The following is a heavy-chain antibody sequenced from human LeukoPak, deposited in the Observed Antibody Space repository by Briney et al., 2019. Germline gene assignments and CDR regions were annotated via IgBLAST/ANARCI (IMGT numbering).Heavy chain of an antibody. D-gene: IGHD2-15*01. CDR1: GGSFSGYY. Sequence: PSETLSLTCAVYGGSFSGYYWSWIRQPPGKGLEWIGEINHSGSTNYNPSLKSRVTISVDTSKNQFSLKLSSVTAADTAVYYCARGRVAGTGYWGQGTLVTASS. CDR2: INHSGST. V-gene: IGHV4-34*01. CDR3: ARGRVAGTGY. J-gene: IGHJ4*02.